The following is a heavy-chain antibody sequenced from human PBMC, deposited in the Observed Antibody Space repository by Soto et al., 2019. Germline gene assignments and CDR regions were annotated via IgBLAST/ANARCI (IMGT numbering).Heavy chain of an antibody. CDR1: GFSLSTSGVG. CDR2: IYWDDDK. D-gene: IGHD1-26*01. Sequence: QITFKESGPTLVKPTQTLTLTCTFSGFSLSTSGVGVGWFRQPPGKPLEWLALIYWDDDKRYSPSLKSGLTITKDTSKNQVVLTMTNMDPVDTATYYCAHRRDTSIVGDTPYGMDVWGQGTTVTVSS. J-gene: IGHJ6*02. V-gene: IGHV2-5*02. CDR3: AHRRDTSIVGDTPYGMDV.